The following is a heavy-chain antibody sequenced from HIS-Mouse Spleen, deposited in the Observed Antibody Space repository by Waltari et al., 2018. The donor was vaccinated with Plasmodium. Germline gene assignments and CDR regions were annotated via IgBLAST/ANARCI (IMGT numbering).Heavy chain of an antibody. D-gene: IGHD6-19*01. V-gene: IGHV4-39*07. J-gene: IGHJ6*02. CDR1: GGSISSSSYY. CDR3: ARDRAVAGYYYYYGMDV. CDR2: IYYGGST. Sequence: QLQLQESGPGLVKPSETLSLTCTVSGGSISSSSYYWGWIRQPPGKGLEWIGSIYYGGSTYYHPSLSRRGNIAVDTSKIQFSLKLSSVTAADTAVYYCARDRAVAGYYYYYGMDVWGQGTTVTVSS.